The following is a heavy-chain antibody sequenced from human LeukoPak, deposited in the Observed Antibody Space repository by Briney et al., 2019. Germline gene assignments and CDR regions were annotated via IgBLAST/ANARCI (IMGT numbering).Heavy chain of an antibody. CDR2: IYYSGST. V-gene: IGHV4-39*01. D-gene: IGHD3-22*01. Sequence: PSETLSLTCTVSGGSISSGSYYWGWVRQPPGKGLEWIGSIYYSGSTYYNPSLKSRVTISVDTSKNQFSLKLSSVTAADTAVYYCVRPTKPYYDSSGYSGNDAFDIWGQGTMVTVSS. CDR1: GGSISSGSYY. CDR3: VRPTKPYYDSSGYSGNDAFDI. J-gene: IGHJ3*02.